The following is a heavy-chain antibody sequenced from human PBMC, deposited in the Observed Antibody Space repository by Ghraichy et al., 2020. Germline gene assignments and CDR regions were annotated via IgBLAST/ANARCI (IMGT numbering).Heavy chain of an antibody. V-gene: IGHV1-58*02. CDR3: AAELYNDGCCHFDY. CDR1: GFTFSSSA. CDR2: IVVGSGNT. D-gene: IGHD3-10*01. Sequence: VKVSCKASGFTFSSSAIQWVRQARGQRLEWVGWIVVGSGNTRYAENMQERVTITRDMSTSTVYMELRSLRSEDTAIYYCAAELYNDGCCHFDYWGQGSLVTVSS. J-gene: IGHJ4*02.